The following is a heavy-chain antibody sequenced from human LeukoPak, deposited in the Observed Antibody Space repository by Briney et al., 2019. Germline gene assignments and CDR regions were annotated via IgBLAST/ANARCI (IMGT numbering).Heavy chain of an antibody. CDR1: GGSISSYY. Sequence: SETLSLTCTASGGSISSYYWSWIRQPPGKGLEWIGYIYYSGSTNYNPSLKSRVTISVDTSKNQFSLKLSSVTAADTAVYYCARDGHNDAFDIWGQGTMVTVSS. CDR2: IYYSGST. V-gene: IGHV4-59*01. D-gene: IGHD2-21*01. J-gene: IGHJ3*02. CDR3: ARDGHNDAFDI.